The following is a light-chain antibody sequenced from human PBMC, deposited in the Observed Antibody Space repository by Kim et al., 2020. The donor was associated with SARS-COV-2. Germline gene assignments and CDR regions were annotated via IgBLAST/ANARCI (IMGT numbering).Light chain of an antibody. Sequence: EIVLTQSPATVSLSPGERATLSCRASQSVNSYLAWYQQKPGQAPRLLIYDASNRAAGIPARFSGGGSGTDFTLTISSLEPEDFAVYYCQQRSNWPPSLTFRGGTQVDIK. CDR1: QSVNSY. CDR2: DAS. CDR3: QQRSNWPPSLT. J-gene: IGKJ4*01. V-gene: IGKV3-11*01.